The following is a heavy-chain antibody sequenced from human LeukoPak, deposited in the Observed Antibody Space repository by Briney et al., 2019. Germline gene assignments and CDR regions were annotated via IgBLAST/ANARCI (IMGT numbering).Heavy chain of an antibody. CDR3: VSSSSPRVELRY. CDR2: INRDGTIK. V-gene: IGHV3-74*03. Sequence: PGGSLRLSCAASGFTFSTYWMHWVRHAPGKGLVWVSRINRDGTIKAYDDSVKGRFTISRDNAKNMLYLQMNSLRAEDTAVYYCVSSSSPRVELRYWGQGTLVTVSS. CDR1: GFTFSTYW. D-gene: IGHD6-6*01. J-gene: IGHJ4*02.